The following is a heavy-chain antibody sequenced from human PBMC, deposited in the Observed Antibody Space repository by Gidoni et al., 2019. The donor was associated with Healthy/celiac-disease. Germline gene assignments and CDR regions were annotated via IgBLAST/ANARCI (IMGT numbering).Heavy chain of an antibody. V-gene: IGHV4-34*01. CDR1: GGSFSGYY. J-gene: IGHJ5*02. CDR3: ARCGDRGEQQLVRRWFDP. Sequence: QVQLQQWGAGLLKPSETLSLTCAVYGGSFSGYYWRWIRQPPGKGLEWIGEINHSGSTNYNPSLKSRVTISVDTSKNQFSLKLSSVTAADTAVYYCARCGDRGEQQLVRRWFDPWGQGTLVTVSS. D-gene: IGHD6-13*01. CDR2: INHSGST.